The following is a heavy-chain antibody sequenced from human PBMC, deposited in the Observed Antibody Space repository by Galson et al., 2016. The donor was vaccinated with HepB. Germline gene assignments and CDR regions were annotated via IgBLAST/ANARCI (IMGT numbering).Heavy chain of an antibody. V-gene: IGHV4-31*03. CDR1: GGSISSGGYY. J-gene: IGHJ4*02. Sequence: TLSLTCTVSGGSISSGGYYWSWIRQHPGRGLEWIGCIYYSGSTYYNPSLRSRVTISADTSKNQFSLKLSSVTAADTAVYYCASWGYSSSRYSDYWGQGTLVTVSS. D-gene: IGHD6-13*01. CDR3: ASWGYSSSRYSDY. CDR2: IYYSGST.